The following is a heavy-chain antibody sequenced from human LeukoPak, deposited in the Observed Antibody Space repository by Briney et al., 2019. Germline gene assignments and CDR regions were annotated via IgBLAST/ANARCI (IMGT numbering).Heavy chain of an antibody. CDR1: GYYISDGYY. J-gene: IGHJ4*02. D-gene: IGHD2-2*02. V-gene: IGHV4-38-2*02. CDR3: ARDPTGYCGSASCYTAY. Sequence: PSEILSLTCTVSGYYISDGYYWGWIRQPPGKGLELIGSFYHSGSTYYNPSLKSRVTISVDTSKNQFSLKLSSVTAADTAVYYCARDPTGYCGSASCYTAYWGQGAPVTVSS. CDR2: FYHSGST.